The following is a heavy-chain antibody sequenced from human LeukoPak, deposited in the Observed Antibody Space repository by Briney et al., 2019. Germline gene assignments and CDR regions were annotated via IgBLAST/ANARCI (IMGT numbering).Heavy chain of an antibody. CDR2: INPSGGST. V-gene: IGHV1-46*01. CDR3: ASRQQNYYDSSTYAFDI. J-gene: IGHJ3*02. CDR1: GYTFTSYY. Sequence: ASVKVSCKASGYTFTSYYMHWVRQAPGQGLERMGVINPSGGSTSYAQKFQGRVTMTRDTSTSTVYMELSSLRSEDTAVYYCASRQQNYYDSSTYAFDIWGQGTMVTVSS. D-gene: IGHD3-22*01.